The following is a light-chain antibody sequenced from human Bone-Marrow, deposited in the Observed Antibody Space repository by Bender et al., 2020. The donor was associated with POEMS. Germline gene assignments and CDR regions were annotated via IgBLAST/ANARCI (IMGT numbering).Light chain of an antibody. CDR3: WAYAGSGIWM. Sequence: QSVLTQPPSASGTPGQRVTISCSGGSSNIGAHAVNWYQHLPGTAPKLLIYSSHRRPSEVPDRFSGSRSGTSASLTVSGLQADDEADYYCWAYAGSGIWMIGGGTKLTVL. J-gene: IGLJ3*02. CDR2: SSH. CDR1: SSNIGAHA. V-gene: IGLV1-44*01.